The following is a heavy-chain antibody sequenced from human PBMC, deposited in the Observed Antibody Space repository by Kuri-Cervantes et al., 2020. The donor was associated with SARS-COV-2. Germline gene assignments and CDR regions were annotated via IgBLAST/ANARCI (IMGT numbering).Heavy chain of an antibody. J-gene: IGHJ6*02. Sequence: GGSLRLSCAASGFTFRSYSMNWVRQTPGKGLEWVSSIDSSSDYIYYADSVKGRFTISRDNANNSLSLQMNSLGAEDTAVYYCAAELVVAYGMDVWGQGTTVTVSS. V-gene: IGHV3-21*01. CDR2: IDSSSDYI. CDR1: GFTFRSYS. D-gene: IGHD1-7*01. CDR3: AAELVVAYGMDV.